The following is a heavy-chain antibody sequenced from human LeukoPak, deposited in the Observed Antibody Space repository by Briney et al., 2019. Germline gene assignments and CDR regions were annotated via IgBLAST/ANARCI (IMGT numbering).Heavy chain of an antibody. V-gene: IGHV1-18*01. Sequence: ASVKVSCKASGYTFTSYGISWVRQAPGQGLEWMGWISAYNGNTNYAQKLQGRVTMTTDTSTSTAYMELSSLRSEDTAVYYCARETSIAARRNDAFDIWGQGTMVTVSS. J-gene: IGHJ3*02. CDR1: GYTFTSYG. CDR2: ISAYNGNT. D-gene: IGHD6-6*01. CDR3: ARETSIAARRNDAFDI.